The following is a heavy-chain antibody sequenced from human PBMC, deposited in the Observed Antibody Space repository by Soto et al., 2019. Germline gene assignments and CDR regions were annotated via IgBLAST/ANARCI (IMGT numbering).Heavy chain of an antibody. V-gene: IGHV1-18*01. CDR1: GYTFTSYG. J-gene: IGHJ6*02. CDR3: ARDTLLGQQWDYGMDV. Sequence: ASVKVSCKTSGYTFTSYGISWVRQAPGQGLEWMGWISRHSGNTNYAQKFQGRVTMTTDTSTSTAYMEVRSLRFDDTAVYYCARDTLLGQQWDYGMDVWGQGTAGNVS. CDR2: ISRHSGNT. D-gene: IGHD5-18*01.